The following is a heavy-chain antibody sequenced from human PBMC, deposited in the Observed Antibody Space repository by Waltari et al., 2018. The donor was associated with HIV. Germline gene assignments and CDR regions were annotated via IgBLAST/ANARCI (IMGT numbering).Heavy chain of an antibody. D-gene: IGHD2-2*01. CDR3: AREGEGALTSTWLPYVGD. CDR1: VGLFSSYA. V-gene: IGHV1-69*12. J-gene: IGHJ4*02. CDR2: SSSMVGRA. Sequence: QLQLVQSGAVVKKPASSVKVSCKASVGLFSSYAISWLRHAPGPGLAWGEGSSSMVGRAKDAEKCEGGVKITADESSRQAYRELSSLGSEDTAVYYCAREGEGALTSTWLPYVGDWGQGPLVTVSS.